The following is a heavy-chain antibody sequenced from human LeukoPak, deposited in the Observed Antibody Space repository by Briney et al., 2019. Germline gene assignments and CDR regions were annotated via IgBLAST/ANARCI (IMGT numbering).Heavy chain of an antibody. J-gene: IGHJ3*02. V-gene: IGHV1-8*01. CDR1: GYTFTNHD. D-gene: IGHD3-22*01. CDR3: ARAVRDYYDGSGNYDAFDI. CDR2: MHSNSGNT. Sequence: ASVKVSCTASGYTFTNHDINWVRQGSGQGLEWMGWMHSNSGNTEYAQKFQGRVSMTTNPSISTAYMELSSLRSEDTAIYYCARAVRDYYDGSGNYDAFDIWGQGTMVTVSS.